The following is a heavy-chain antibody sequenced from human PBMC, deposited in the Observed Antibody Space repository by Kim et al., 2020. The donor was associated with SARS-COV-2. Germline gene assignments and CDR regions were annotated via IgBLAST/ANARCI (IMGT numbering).Heavy chain of an antibody. V-gene: IGHV3-23*01. Sequence: ADSVKRRFIISRDNSKNTLYLQINRLRAEDTAVYYCAKGSSNWYPRDWFDPWGQGTQVTVSS. D-gene: IGHD6-13*01. J-gene: IGHJ5*02. CDR3: AKGSSNWYPRDWFDP.